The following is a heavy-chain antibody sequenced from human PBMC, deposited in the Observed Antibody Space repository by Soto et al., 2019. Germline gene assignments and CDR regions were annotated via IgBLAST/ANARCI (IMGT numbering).Heavy chain of an antibody. CDR3: AREGSRPYYYYGMDF. CDR1: GYSFTTYG. V-gene: IGHV1-18*01. CDR2: ISTYNGDT. Sequence: QVQLVQSGAEVKKPGASVKVSCKASGYSFTTYGIAWVRQAPGQGLEWMGWISTYNGDTDYAQNLQGRVIMTTYTSTTTAYMDLRSLRSDETAVYYCAREGSRPYYYYGMDFWGHGTTVSVSS. J-gene: IGHJ6*02. D-gene: IGHD2-15*01.